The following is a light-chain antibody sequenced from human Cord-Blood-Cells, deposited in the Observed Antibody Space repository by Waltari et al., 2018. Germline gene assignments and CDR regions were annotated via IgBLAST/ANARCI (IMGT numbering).Light chain of an antibody. CDR1: SSDVGSYNL. CDR2: EGS. J-gene: IGLJ2*01. CDR3: CSYAGSSTVV. Sequence: QSALTQPASVSGSPGQSITISCTGTSSDVGSYNLVSWYQQHPGKAPKLMIYEGSKRSSGVSNLFSGSKSGNTASLTISGLQAEDEADYYCCSYAGSSTVVFGGGTKLTVL. V-gene: IGLV2-23*01.